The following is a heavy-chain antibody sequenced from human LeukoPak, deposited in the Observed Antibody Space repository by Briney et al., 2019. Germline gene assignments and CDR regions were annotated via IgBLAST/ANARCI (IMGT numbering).Heavy chain of an antibody. V-gene: IGHV3-21*01. Sequence: PGGSLRLSCAASGFTFSSYSMNWVRQAPGKGLEWVSSISSSSSYIYYADSVKGRFTISRDNAKNSLYLQMNSLRAEDTAVYYCARDTGYCSSTSCYGDAFDIWGQGTMVTVSS. D-gene: IGHD2-2*03. CDR1: GFTFSSYS. J-gene: IGHJ3*02. CDR3: ARDTGYCSSTSCYGDAFDI. CDR2: ISSSSSYI.